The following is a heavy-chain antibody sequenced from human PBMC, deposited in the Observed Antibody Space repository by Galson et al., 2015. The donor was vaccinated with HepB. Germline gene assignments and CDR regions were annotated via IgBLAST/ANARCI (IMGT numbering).Heavy chain of an antibody. CDR1: GGSLSGYY. V-gene: IGHV4-34*01. Sequence: SETLSLTCAVQGGSLSGYYWSWIRQPPGKGLEWLGEINHSGSKNYNPSLKSRVTLSLDTSKKQISLKLSSVTAADTAVYYCARGWGIPAAGTILRKWYFDLWGRGTLVTVSS. CDR2: INHSGSK. CDR3: ARGWGIPAAGTILRKWYFDL. D-gene: IGHD6-13*01. J-gene: IGHJ2*01.